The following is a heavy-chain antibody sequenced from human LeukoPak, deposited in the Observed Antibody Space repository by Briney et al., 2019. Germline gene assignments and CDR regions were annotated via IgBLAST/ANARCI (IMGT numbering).Heavy chain of an antibody. Sequence: SETLSLTCTVSGGSISGTYYWSWIRQHPGKGLEWTGYIYYSGSTYYNPSLKSRVTISVDTSKNQFSLKLSSVTAADTAVYYCAGWNYLGPNWFDPWGQGTLVTVSS. CDR2: IYYSGST. J-gene: IGHJ5*02. V-gene: IGHV4-31*03. D-gene: IGHD3-16*02. CDR1: GGSISGTYY. CDR3: AGWNYLGPNWFDP.